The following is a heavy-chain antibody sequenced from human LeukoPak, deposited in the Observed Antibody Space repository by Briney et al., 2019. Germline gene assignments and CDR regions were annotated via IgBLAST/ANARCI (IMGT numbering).Heavy chain of an antibody. CDR2: ISTNSAFI. CDR1: GFTFINYS. CDR3: AKDKDDILTGYIDY. J-gene: IGHJ4*02. Sequence: GGSLRLSCTASGFTFINYSMNWVRQAPGKGLEWVSSISTNSAFIYYADSVRGRFTISRDNAKNSLYLQMNSLRAEDTALYYCAKDKDDILTGYIDYWGQGTLVTVSS. V-gene: IGHV3-21*04. D-gene: IGHD3-9*01.